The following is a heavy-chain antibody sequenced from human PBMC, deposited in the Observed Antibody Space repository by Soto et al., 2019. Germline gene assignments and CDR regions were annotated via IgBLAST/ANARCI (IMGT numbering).Heavy chain of an antibody. Sequence: ASVKVSCKASGYTFNTYGISWVRQAPGQGLEWMGWISTYNGNTNYAQKLQDRITMTIDTSTTTGYMELRSLRSDDTAVYYCARRLGSYYYSVDVWGQGTTVT. CDR1: GYTFNTYG. CDR2: ISTYNGNT. J-gene: IGHJ6*02. V-gene: IGHV1-18*01. CDR3: ARRLGSYYYSVDV.